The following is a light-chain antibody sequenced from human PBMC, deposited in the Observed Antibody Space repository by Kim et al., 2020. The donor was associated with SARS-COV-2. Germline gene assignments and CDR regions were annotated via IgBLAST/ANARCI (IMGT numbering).Light chain of an antibody. CDR3: QQLNSYPVT. CDR1: QGISSY. J-gene: IGKJ5*01. CDR2: AAS. Sequence: DIQLTQSPSFLSASVGDRVTITCRASQGISSYLAWYQQKPGKAPKLLIYAASTLQSGIPSRFSGSGSGTEFTLTISSLQPEGFATYYCQQLNSYPVTFGQGKRLEIK. V-gene: IGKV1-9*01.